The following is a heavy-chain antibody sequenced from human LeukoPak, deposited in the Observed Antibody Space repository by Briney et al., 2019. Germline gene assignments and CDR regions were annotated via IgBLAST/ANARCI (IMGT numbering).Heavy chain of an antibody. Sequence: SQTLSLTCTVSGGSISSGSYYWSWIRQPAGKGLEWIGRIYTSGSTNYNPSPKSRVTISVDTSKNQFSLKLSSVTAADTAVYYCARVPIAVAARGYWGQGTLVTVSS. V-gene: IGHV4-61*02. CDR3: ARVPIAVAARGY. D-gene: IGHD6-19*01. J-gene: IGHJ4*02. CDR1: GGSISSGSYY. CDR2: IYTSGST.